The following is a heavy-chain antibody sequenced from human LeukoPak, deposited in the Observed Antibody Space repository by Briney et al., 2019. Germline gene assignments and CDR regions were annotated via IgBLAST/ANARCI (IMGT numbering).Heavy chain of an antibody. V-gene: IGHV3-30-3*01. CDR3: VKLGGSHFFDY. D-gene: IGHD3-16*01. J-gene: IGHJ4*02. CDR1: GFTFSSYA. CDR2: ISYDGSNK. Sequence: PGGSLRLSCAASGFTFSSYAMHWVRQAPGKGLGWVAVISYDGSNKYYADSVKGRFTISRDNSKNTLYLQMNSLRAEDTAVYYCVKLGGSHFFDYWGQGTLVTVSS.